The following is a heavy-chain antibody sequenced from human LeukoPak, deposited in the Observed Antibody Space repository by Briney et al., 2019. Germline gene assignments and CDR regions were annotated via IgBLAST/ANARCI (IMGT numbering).Heavy chain of an antibody. CDR3: ARGRVGFDY. D-gene: IGHD1-26*01. CDR2: MRPSNGNT. J-gene: IGHJ4*02. CDR1: GYTFTNND. Sequence: ASVKFSCKASGYTFTNNDINWVRQAPGQGLEWMGWMRPSNGNTEFAQKFQGRVTMTRDTSISTAYMELTSLTSDDTALYYCARGRVGFDYWGQGTLVTVSS. V-gene: IGHV1-8*01.